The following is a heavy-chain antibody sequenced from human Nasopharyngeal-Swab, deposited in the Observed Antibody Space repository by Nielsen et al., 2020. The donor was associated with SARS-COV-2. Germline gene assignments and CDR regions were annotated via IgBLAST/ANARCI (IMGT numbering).Heavy chain of an antibody. CDR1: GGTFSSYA. J-gene: IGHJ6*02. Sequence: SVKVSCKASGGTFSSYAFSWVRQAPGQGLEWMGGIIIIFGTANYAQKFQGRVTITADDSTSTAYMELSSLRSEDTAVYYCARPAIAEPYYYFYGMDVWGQGTTVTVS. CDR3: ARPAIAEPYYYFYGMDV. CDR2: IIIIFGTA. V-gene: IGHV1-69*13. D-gene: IGHD2-21*01.